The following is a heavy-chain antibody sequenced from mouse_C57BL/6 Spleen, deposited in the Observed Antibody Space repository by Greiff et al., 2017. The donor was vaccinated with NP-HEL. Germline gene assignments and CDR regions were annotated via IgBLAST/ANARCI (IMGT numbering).Heavy chain of an antibody. CDR3: TGYYERVWFAY. D-gene: IGHD2-3*01. CDR2: IDPEDGDT. J-gene: IGHJ3*01. V-gene: IGHV14-1*01. CDR1: GFNIKDYY. Sequence: EVQLQQSGAELVRPGASVKLSCTASGFNIKDYYMHWVKQRPEQGLEWIGRIDPEDGDTEYAPKFQGKATMTADTSSNTAYLQLSSLTSEDTAVYYCTGYYERVWFAYWGQGTLVTVSA.